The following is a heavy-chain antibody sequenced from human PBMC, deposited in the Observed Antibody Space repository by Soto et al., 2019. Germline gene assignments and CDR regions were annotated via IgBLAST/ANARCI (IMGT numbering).Heavy chain of an antibody. J-gene: IGHJ6*01. V-gene: IGHV1-69*01. CDR2: VIPLFDTA. Sequence: QVQVVQSGAEVKKPGSSVKVSCKVSGGIFTNNAISWVRQAPGQGLEWLGGVIPLFDTAYYAQIFPGRLKIYADGANTTGYMEVSGLTSADTAVYFCATGGHNDGYNFYHRMDVWGQGTTVTVSA. CDR1: GGIFTNNA. CDR3: ATGGHNDGYNFYHRMDV. D-gene: IGHD5-18*01.